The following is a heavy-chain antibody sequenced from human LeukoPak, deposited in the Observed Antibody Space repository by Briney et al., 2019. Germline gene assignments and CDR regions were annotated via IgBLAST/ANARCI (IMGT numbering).Heavy chain of an antibody. CDR1: GFISINYA. CDR3: AKGSFYYYDSSGYYPSYYFDY. D-gene: IGHD3-22*01. Sequence: GGSLRLSCAASGFISINYAMTWVRQAPGKGLEWVSLFSGSGTNTYYADSVKGRFTISRDNSKNTLYLQMNSLRAEDTAVYYCAKGSFYYYDSSGYYPSYYFDYWGQGTLVTVSS. V-gene: IGHV3-23*01. CDR2: FSGSGTNT. J-gene: IGHJ4*02.